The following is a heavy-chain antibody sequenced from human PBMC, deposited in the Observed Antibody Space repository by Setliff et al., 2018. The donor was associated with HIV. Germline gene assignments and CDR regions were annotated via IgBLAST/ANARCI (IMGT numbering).Heavy chain of an antibody. CDR1: RGSISGTSHY. J-gene: IGHJ6*03. V-gene: IGHV4-39*07. Sequence: SETLSLTCIVSRGSISGTSHYWGWVRQSPGRRLEWIGSIYYSGRTYYNPSLKSRVTMSVDTSTSQFSLDLTSVTAADTAVYFCAGEIAPAARLPNVGGPPPPGYYHYMDVWGKGTTVTVSS. D-gene: IGHD2-8*01. CDR2: IYYSGRT. CDR3: AGEIAPAARLPNVGGPPPPGYYHYMDV.